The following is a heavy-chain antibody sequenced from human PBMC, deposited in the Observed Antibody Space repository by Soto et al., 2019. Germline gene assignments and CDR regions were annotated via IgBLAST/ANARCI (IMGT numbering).Heavy chain of an antibody. Sequence: SVKVSCKASGGTFSSYAISWVRQAPGQGLEWMGGIIPIFGTANYAQKFQGRVTITADESTSTAYMELSSLRSEDTAVYYCARVSHSTTVTPYWYFDLWGRGTLVTVSS. CDR1: GGTFSSYA. CDR3: ARVSHSTTVTPYWYFDL. D-gene: IGHD4-17*01. CDR2: IIPIFGTA. V-gene: IGHV1-69*13. J-gene: IGHJ2*01.